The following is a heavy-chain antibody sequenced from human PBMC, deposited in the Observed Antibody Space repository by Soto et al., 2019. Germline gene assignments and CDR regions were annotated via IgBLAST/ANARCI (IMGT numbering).Heavy chain of an antibody. V-gene: IGHV4-30-4*08. Sequence: SETLSLTCTVSGGSISSGGYYWSWIRQHPGKGLEWIGYIYYSGSTYYNPSFKSRVTISVDTSKNQFSLKLSSVTAADTAVYYCARDRVGPDDYSPLFYYYYGMDVWGQGTTVTVSS. CDR1: GGSISSGGYY. J-gene: IGHJ6*02. D-gene: IGHD4-4*01. CDR3: ARDRVGPDDYSPLFYYYYGMDV. CDR2: IYYSGST.